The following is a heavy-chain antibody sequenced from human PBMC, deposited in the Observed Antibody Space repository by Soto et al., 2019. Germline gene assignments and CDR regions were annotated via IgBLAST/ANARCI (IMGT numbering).Heavy chain of an antibody. CDR2: FYYSGST. V-gene: IGHV4-59*02. CDR3: ARARYRGAADH. J-gene: IGHJ4*02. CDR1: GSSVSRYY. Sequence: PSETRSLTCTSSGSSVSRYYCSWIRQPPGKGLEWIGYFYYSGSTNSNPSLKSRVTISVGTSKNQFSLKLSSVPAADTAVYYCARARYRGAADHWGQGTLVTVSS. D-gene: IGHD1-26*01.